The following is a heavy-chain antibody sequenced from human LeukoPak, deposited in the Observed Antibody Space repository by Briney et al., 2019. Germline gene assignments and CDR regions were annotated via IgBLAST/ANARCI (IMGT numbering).Heavy chain of an antibody. CDR2: ISYSGST. Sequence: SETLSLTCTVSAGSISNYYWSWIRQPPGKGLEWIGYISYSGSTNYNPSLKSRVTISVDTSKNQFSLQLSSVTAADTAVYYCARANYFDYWGQGTLVTVSS. J-gene: IGHJ4*02. CDR3: ARANYFDY. V-gene: IGHV4-59*01. CDR1: AGSISNYY.